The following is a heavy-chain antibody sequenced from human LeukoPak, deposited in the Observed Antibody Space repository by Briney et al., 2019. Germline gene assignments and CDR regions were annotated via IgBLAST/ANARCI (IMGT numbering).Heavy chain of an antibody. CDR1: GYTFTSYD. J-gene: IGHJ6*02. CDR3: ARGGGYCSGGSCYSFFYYGMDV. D-gene: IGHD2-15*01. Sequence: ASVKVSCKASGYTFTSYDINWVRQATGQGLEWMGWMNPNSGNTGYAQKFQGRVTMTRNTSISTAYMELSSLRSEDTAVYYCARGGGYCSGGSCYSFFYYGMDVWGQGTTVTVSS. V-gene: IGHV1-8*01. CDR2: MNPNSGNT.